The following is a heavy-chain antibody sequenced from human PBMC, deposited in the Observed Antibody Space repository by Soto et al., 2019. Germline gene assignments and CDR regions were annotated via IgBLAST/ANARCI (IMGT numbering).Heavy chain of an antibody. CDR1: GFTFSSYG. D-gene: IGHD3-16*01. Sequence: GGSLRLSCAASGFTFSSYGMHWVRQAPGKGLEWVAVIWYDGSNKYYADSVKGRFTISRDNSKNTLYLQMNSLRAEDTAVYYCARDSPRYDYVWGNFDYWGQGTLVTVSS. V-gene: IGHV3-33*01. CDR2: IWYDGSNK. CDR3: ARDSPRYDYVWGNFDY. J-gene: IGHJ4*02.